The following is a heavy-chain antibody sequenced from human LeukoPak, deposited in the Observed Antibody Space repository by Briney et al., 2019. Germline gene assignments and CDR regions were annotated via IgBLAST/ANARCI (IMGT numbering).Heavy chain of an antibody. Sequence: SETLSLTCSVSDDSITMYYWTWIRQPPGKGLEWIGSMYHRGTTYYNPSLKSRVTTSVDTSKNQFSLKLSSVTAADTAVYYCARELGYSSGWYLDYWGQGTLVTVSS. J-gene: IGHJ4*02. V-gene: IGHV4-38-2*02. CDR1: DDSITMYY. D-gene: IGHD6-19*01. CDR3: ARELGYSSGWYLDY. CDR2: MYHRGTT.